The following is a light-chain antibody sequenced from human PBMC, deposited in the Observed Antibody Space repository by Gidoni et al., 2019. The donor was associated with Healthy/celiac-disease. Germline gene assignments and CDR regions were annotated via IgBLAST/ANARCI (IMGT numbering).Light chain of an antibody. V-gene: IGKV1-39*01. CDR3: QQSYSTRFT. Sequence: ASQSISSYLNWYQQKPGKAPKLLIYAASSLQSGVPPRFSGSGSGTDFTLTISSLQPEDFATYYCQQSYSTRFTFGPGTKVDIK. CDR1: QSISSY. J-gene: IGKJ3*01. CDR2: AAS.